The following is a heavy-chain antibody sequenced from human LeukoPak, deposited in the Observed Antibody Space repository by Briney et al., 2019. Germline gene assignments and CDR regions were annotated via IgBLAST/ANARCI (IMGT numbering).Heavy chain of an antibody. J-gene: IGHJ5*02. Sequence: ASVKVSCKASGYTFTTYAIHRVRQAPGRSLEWMGRINAGNGDAKYSQNFHDRITITRDTSASTVYMELTNLRSEDTAVYYCGKSAPSGFDPWGQGTLVTVSS. CDR3: GKSAPSGFDP. CDR1: GYTFTTYA. V-gene: IGHV1-3*01. CDR2: INAGNGDA.